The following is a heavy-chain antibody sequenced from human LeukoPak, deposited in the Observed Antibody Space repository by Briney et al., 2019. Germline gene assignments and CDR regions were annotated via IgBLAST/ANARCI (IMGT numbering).Heavy chain of an antibody. CDR3: ARGGCSGGSCYRIDY. CDR1: GFTFSSYW. D-gene: IGHD2-15*01. CDR2: INSDGSST. V-gene: IGHV3-74*01. J-gene: IGHJ4*02. Sequence: GGSLRLSCAASGFTFSSYWMHWVRQAPGKGLVWVSRINSDGSSTSYADSVKGRFTISRDNAKNTLYLQMNSLRAEDTAVYYCARGGCSGGSCYRIDYWGQGTLVTVSS.